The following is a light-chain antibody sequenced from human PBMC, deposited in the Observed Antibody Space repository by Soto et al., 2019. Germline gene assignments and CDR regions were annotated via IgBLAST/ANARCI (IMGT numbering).Light chain of an antibody. J-gene: IGKJ5*01. CDR3: QQAYSFPIT. Sequence: DIQFTQSQASWSSCLGDIVTITCRASQDIAGYLAWYQQKPGRAPELLIHAASSLQSGVPSRFSGSGSGTDFTLTINSLQPEDFATYYCQQAYSFPITFGQGTRLEIK. CDR1: QDIAGY. CDR2: AAS. V-gene: IGKV1D-12*01.